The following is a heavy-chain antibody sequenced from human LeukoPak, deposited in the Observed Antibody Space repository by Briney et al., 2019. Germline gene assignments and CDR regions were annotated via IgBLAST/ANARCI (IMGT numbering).Heavy chain of an antibody. J-gene: IGHJ4*02. CDR1: GFTFSSYG. CDR2: IWYDGSNK. Sequence: GGSLRLSCAASGFTFSSYGMHWVRQAPGKGLEWVAVIWYDGSNKYYADSVKGRFTISRDNSKNTLYLQMNSLRAEDTAVYYCARSSGYPFFDYWGQGTLVTVSS. CDR3: ARSSGYPFFDY. V-gene: IGHV3-33*01. D-gene: IGHD3-22*01.